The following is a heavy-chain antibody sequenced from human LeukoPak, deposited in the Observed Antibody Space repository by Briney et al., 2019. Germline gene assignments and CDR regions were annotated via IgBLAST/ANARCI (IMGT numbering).Heavy chain of an antibody. D-gene: IGHD2-2*01. CDR3: ARAGAYCSSTSCYVLGY. J-gene: IGHJ4*02. CDR2: INPSGGST. Sequence: ASVKVSCKASGYTFTTYYMHWVRQAPGQGLEWMGIINPSGGSTSYAQKFQGRVTMTRDTSTSTVYMELSSLRSEDTAVYYCARAGAYCSSTSCYVLGYWGQGTLVTVSS. V-gene: IGHV1-46*01. CDR1: GYTFTTYY.